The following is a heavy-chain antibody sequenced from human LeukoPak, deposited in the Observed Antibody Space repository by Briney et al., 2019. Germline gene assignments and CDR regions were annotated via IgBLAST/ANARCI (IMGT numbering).Heavy chain of an antibody. J-gene: IGHJ4*02. V-gene: IGHV4-39*07. CDR3: ARDQDGFDY. CDR2: IYYSGST. CDR1: GGSISSSSYY. Sequence: SSETLSLTCTVSGGSISSSSYYWGWIRQPPGKGLEWIGSIYYSGSTYYNPSLKSRVTISVDTSKNQFSLKLSSVTAADTAVYHCARDQDGFDYWGQGTLVTVSS.